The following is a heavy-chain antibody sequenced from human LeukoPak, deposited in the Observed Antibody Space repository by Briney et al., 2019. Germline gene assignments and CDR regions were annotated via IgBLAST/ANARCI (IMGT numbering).Heavy chain of an antibody. CDR2: IYPYDSDT. Sequence: GESLEISCRGSGYNFGLFWIGWVRQLPGKGLEGMGIIYPYDSDTRYSPSFQGQVTISADMSISTAYLEWSSLKASDTAMYYCAKHFSGGDYDAFEIWGQGTLLTVSP. CDR1: GYNFGLFW. D-gene: IGHD2-21*01. V-gene: IGHV5-51*01. J-gene: IGHJ3*02. CDR3: AKHFSGGDYDAFEI.